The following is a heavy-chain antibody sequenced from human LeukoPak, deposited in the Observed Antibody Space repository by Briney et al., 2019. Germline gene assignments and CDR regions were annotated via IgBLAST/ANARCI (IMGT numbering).Heavy chain of an antibody. J-gene: IGHJ4*02. Sequence: GSSVKVSCKASGGTFSSYAISWVRQAPGQGLEWMGGIIPIFGTANYAQKFQGRVTITADESTSTAYMELSSLRSEDTAVYYCARSPRAARPPYFDYWGQGTLVTVSS. D-gene: IGHD6-6*01. CDR1: GGTFSSYA. CDR2: IIPIFGTA. V-gene: IGHV1-69*01. CDR3: ARSPRAARPPYFDY.